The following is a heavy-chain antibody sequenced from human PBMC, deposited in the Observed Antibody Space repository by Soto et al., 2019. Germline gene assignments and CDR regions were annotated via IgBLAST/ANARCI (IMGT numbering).Heavy chain of an antibody. V-gene: IGHV1-69*01. J-gene: IGHJ6*02. D-gene: IGHD2-15*01. Sequence: QVQLVQSGAEVKKPGSSVKVSCKASGGTFSSYAISWVRPAPGQGLEWMGGIIPIFGTANYAQKFQGRVTITADESTSTAYMELSSLRSEDTAVYYCASEYCSGGSCYGYYYYGMDVWGQGTTVTVSS. CDR2: IIPIFGTA. CDR3: ASEYCSGGSCYGYYYYGMDV. CDR1: GGTFSSYA.